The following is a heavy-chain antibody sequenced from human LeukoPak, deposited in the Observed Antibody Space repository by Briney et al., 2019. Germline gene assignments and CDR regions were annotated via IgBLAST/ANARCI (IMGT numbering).Heavy chain of an antibody. CDR2: ISSSGSTI. Sequence: GGSLRLSCAASGFTFSSYEMNWVRQAPGKGLEWVSYISSSGSTIYYADSVEGRFTISRDNSKNTLYLQMNSLRADDTAVYYCAKLSGSSCYSPGSYWGQGTLVTVSS. J-gene: IGHJ4*02. CDR1: GFTFSSYE. CDR3: AKLSGSSCYSPGSY. D-gene: IGHD2-15*01. V-gene: IGHV3-48*03.